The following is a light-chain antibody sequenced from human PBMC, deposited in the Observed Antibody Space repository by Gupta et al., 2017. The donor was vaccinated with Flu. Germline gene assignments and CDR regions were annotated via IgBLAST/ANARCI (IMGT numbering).Light chain of an antibody. V-gene: IGLV1-47*01. CDR1: SSNIGTNY. CDR2: KNS. Sequence: QSVLTQPPSASGTPGQRVTISCSGSSSNIGTNYVYWYQQFPGTAPKLLIYKNSQRPSGAPDRFSGSKSGTSASLAISGLRSEDEADYYCATWDDSLNGRVFGGGTKLTVL. CDR3: ATWDDSLNGRV. J-gene: IGLJ3*02.